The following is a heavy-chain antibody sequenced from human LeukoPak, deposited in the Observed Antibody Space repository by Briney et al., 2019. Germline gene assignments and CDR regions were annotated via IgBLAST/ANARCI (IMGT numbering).Heavy chain of an antibody. V-gene: IGHV3-23*01. CDR2: ISGSGGST. Sequence: GGSLRLSCAASGFTFSSYAMSWVRQAPGKGLEWVSAISGSGGSTYYADSVKGRFTISRDNSKNMLYLQMNSLRAEDTAVYYCAKDLEIISSSWSDWGQGTLVTVSS. D-gene: IGHD6-13*01. CDR1: GFTFSSYA. CDR3: AKDLEIISSSWSD. J-gene: IGHJ4*02.